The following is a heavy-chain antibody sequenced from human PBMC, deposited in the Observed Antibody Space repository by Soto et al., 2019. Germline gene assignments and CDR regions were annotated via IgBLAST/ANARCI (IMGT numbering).Heavy chain of an antibody. CDR1: GFTFNSYA. D-gene: IGHD3-22*01. J-gene: IGHJ5*02. CDR3: TGAYYDVSGYSLDP. Sequence: PGGSLRLSCAASGFTFNSYAMSWVRQAPGKGLEWVSGISGSGGTTYYADSVKGRFTISRDNSKNTLYLQMNSLRAEDTAVYYCTGAYYDVSGYSLDPWGQGTSVTVSS. CDR2: ISGSGGTT. V-gene: IGHV3-23*01.